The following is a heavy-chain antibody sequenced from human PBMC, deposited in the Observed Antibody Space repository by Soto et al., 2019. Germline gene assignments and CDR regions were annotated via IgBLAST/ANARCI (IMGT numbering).Heavy chain of an antibody. J-gene: IGHJ4*02. D-gene: IGHD6-13*01. Sequence: SETLSLTCTVSGGSISGYYWSWIRQPPGKGLEWVGYIYFTGNTNYNPSLQSRLSLSVDTSNNQFSLNLRSVTAADTAVYYCARGEAGADYWGPGTLVTVSS. CDR1: GGSISGYY. V-gene: IGHV4-59*01. CDR3: ARGEAGADY. CDR2: IYFTGNT.